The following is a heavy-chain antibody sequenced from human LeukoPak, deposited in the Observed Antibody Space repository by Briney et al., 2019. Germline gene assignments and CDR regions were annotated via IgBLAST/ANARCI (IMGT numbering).Heavy chain of an antibody. J-gene: IGHJ4*02. CDR3: ARDTS. D-gene: IGHD1-26*01. CDR2: IYHSGST. V-gene: IGHV4-38-2*02. Sequence: SETLSLTCTVSGYSISSGYYWGWIRQPPGKGLEWIGGIYHSGSTYYNPSLKTRVTTSVDTSKNQFSLKLSSVTAADTAVYYCARDTSWGQGTLVTVSS. CDR1: GYSISSGYY.